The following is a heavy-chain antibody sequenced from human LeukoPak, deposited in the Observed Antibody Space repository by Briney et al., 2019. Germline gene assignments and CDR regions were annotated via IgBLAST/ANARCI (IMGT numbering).Heavy chain of an antibody. Sequence: SETLSLTCAVYGGSFSGYYWSWIRQPPGKGLEWIGEINHSGSTNYNPSLKSRVTISVDTSKNQFSLKLSSVTAADAAVYYCASAYDSSGYYYFDYWGQGTLVTVSS. D-gene: IGHD3-22*01. V-gene: IGHV4-34*01. CDR3: ASAYDSSGYYYFDY. CDR2: INHSGST. J-gene: IGHJ4*02. CDR1: GGSFSGYY.